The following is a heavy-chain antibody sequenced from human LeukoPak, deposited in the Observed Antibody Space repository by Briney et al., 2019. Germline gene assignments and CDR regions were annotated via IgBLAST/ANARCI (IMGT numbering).Heavy chain of an antibody. V-gene: IGHV1-18*01. CDR1: GYTFTSYG. D-gene: IGHD6-13*01. J-gene: IGHJ5*02. CDR2: VHIYRGNT. Sequence: ASVKVSCKASGYTFTSYGISWVRQAPGQGLEWMGWVHIYRGNTNYAQKFQGRVTMTTDTSTSTVYMEVRGLRSDDTAMYYCARDVGITVADSFDPWGQGALVTVSS. CDR3: ARDVGITVADSFDP.